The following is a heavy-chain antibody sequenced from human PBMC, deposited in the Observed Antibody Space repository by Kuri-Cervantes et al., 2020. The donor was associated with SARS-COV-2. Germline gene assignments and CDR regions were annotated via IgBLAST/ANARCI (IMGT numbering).Heavy chain of an antibody. CDR1: GYSISSGYY. D-gene: IGHD1-26*01. CDR3: ARGRRGSYYYYYYMDV. V-gene: IGHV4-38-2*02. J-gene: IGHJ6*03. Sequence: GSLRLSCTVSGYSISSGYYWGWIRQPPGKGLEWIGSIYHSGSTYYNPSLKSRVTISVDTSKNQFSLKLSSVTAADTAVYYCARGRRGSYYYYYYMDVWGKGTTVTVSS. CDR2: IYHSGST.